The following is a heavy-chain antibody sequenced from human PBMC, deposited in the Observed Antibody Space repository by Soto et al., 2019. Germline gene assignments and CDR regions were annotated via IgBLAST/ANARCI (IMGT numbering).Heavy chain of an antibody. CDR1: GFSLSTGGVG. D-gene: IGHD4-17*01. J-gene: IGHJ4*02. CDR3: AHSPWYGDKLDY. Sequence: QITLKEYGPTLVKPTQTLTLTCTFSGFSLSTGGVGVGWIRQPPGKALEWLAHIYWDDDKRYSPSLKSRLTITKDTSKNQVVLTMTNLDPVDTATYYSAHSPWYGDKLDYWGQGTLVTVSS. CDR2: IYWDDDK. V-gene: IGHV2-5*02.